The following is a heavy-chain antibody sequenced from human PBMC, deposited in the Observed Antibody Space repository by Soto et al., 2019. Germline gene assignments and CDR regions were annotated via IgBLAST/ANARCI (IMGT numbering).Heavy chain of an antibody. V-gene: IGHV3-13*01. CDR2: IGTAGDT. CDR1: GFTFSSYD. D-gene: IGHD2-15*01. J-gene: IGHJ6*02. CDR3: ARGIRNCSGGSCYSSLYYYYYGMDV. Sequence: EVQLVESGGGLVQPGGSLRLSCAASGFTFSSYDMHWVRQATGKGLEWVSAIGTAGDTYYPGSVKGRFTISRENAKNSLYLQMNSLRAGDTAVYYCARGIRNCSGGSCYSSLYYYYYGMDVWGQGTTVTVSS.